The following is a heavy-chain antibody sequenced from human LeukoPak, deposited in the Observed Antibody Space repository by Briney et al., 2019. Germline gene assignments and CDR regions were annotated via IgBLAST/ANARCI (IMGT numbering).Heavy chain of an antibody. Sequence: PSETLSLTCTVSGGSISSGDYYWSWIRQPPGKGLEWIGYIYYSGSTYYNPSLKSRVTISVDTSKNQFSLKLSSVTAADTAVYYCAREAYSSGWPYFDYWGQGTLVTVSS. CDR2: IYYSGST. J-gene: IGHJ4*02. CDR1: GGSISSGDYY. CDR3: AREAYSSGWPYFDY. V-gene: IGHV4-30-4*01. D-gene: IGHD6-19*01.